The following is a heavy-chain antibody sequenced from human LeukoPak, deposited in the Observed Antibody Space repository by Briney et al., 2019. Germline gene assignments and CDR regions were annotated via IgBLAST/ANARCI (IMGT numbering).Heavy chain of an antibody. CDR2: INHSGST. V-gene: IGHV4-34*01. J-gene: IGHJ5*02. D-gene: IGHD3-22*01. CDR1: GGSFSGNY. CDR3: ARGDRRYYYDSSGNPRWFDP. Sequence: SETLSLTCAVHGGSFSGNYWSWIRQPPGKGLEWIGEINHSGSTNYNPSLKSRVTISVDTSKNQFSLKLSSVTAADTAVYYCARGDRRYYYDSSGNPRWFDPWGQGTLVTVSS.